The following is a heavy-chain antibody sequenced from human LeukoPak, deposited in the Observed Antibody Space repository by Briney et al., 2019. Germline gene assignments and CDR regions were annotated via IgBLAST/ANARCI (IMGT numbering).Heavy chain of an antibody. J-gene: IGHJ4*02. Sequence: SGGSLRLSCAASGFTFSSYAMSWVRQAPGKGLEWVSAISGSGGSTYYADSVKGRLTISRDNSKNTLYLQMNSLRAEDTAVYYCARARITMVRGVIKSLDYWGQGTLVTVSS. D-gene: IGHD3-10*01. V-gene: IGHV3-23*01. CDR1: GFTFSSYA. CDR3: ARARITMVRGVIKSLDY. CDR2: ISGSGGST.